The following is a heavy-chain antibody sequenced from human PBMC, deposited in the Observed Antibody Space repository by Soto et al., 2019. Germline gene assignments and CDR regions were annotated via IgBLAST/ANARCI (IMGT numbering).Heavy chain of an antibody. V-gene: IGHV4-34*01. CDR2: INHSGST. Sequence: SETLSLTCVVSGGAFSGYYWTWIRQPPGKGLEWIGEINHSGSTNYNPSLKSRVTISVDTSKSQFSLKLSSVTAADTAVYYCARGLFLYYGSGSSNWLDPWGQGTLVTVSS. J-gene: IGHJ5*02. D-gene: IGHD3-10*01. CDR1: GGAFSGYY. CDR3: ARGLFLYYGSGSSNWLDP.